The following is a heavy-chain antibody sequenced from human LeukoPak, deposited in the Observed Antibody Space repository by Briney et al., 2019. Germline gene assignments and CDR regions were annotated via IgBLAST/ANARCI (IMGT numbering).Heavy chain of an antibody. Sequence: AASVKVSCKASGYTFTGYYMHWVRQAPGQGLEWMGRINPNSGGTNYAQKFQGRVTMTRDTSISTAYMELSRLRSDDTAVYYCARDLGRAAGDDYYYYYGMDVWGQGTTVTVSS. V-gene: IGHV1-2*06. CDR3: ARDLGRAAGDDYYYYYGMDV. CDR1: GYTFTGYY. J-gene: IGHJ6*02. D-gene: IGHD6-13*01. CDR2: INPNSGGT.